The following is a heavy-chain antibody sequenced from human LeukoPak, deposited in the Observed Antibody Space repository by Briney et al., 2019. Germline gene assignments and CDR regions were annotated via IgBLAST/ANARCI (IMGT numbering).Heavy chain of an antibody. D-gene: IGHD3-10*01. Sequence: PGGSLRLSCAASGFTFSSYAMHWVRQAPGKGLESVAVISYDGSNKYYADSVKGRFTISRDNSKNTLYLQMNSLRAEDTAAYYCASFPLWSGELFADYWGQGTLVTVSS. CDR3: ASFPLWSGELFADY. J-gene: IGHJ4*02. CDR2: ISYDGSNK. V-gene: IGHV3-30-3*01. CDR1: GFTFSSYA.